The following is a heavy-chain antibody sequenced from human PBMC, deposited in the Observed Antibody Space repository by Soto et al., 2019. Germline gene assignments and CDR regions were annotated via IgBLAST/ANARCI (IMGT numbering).Heavy chain of an antibody. CDR1: GGSLSGYY. CDR3: ARGQEGVVATH. D-gene: IGHD5-12*01. Sequence: QVQLQQWGAGLLKPSETLSLNCAVTGGSLSGYYWSWFRQPPGKGLEWIGEVKDGGHTNYSPSLRGRVTTSTDTSNHQFALRLNSVAASDTGVYYCARGQEGVVATHWDQGSLVTVSS. CDR2: VKDGGHT. V-gene: IGHV4-34*01. J-gene: IGHJ4*02.